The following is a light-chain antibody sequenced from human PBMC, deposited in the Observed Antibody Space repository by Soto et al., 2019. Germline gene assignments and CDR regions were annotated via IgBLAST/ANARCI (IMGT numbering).Light chain of an antibody. Sequence: QSVLTQLPSLSGAPGQRVTISCTGGSSNIGAGYDVHWYQQLPGTAPRLLIYGNNNRPSGVPDRFSGSKSGTSASLAITGLQAEDEADYYCQSYDNSPPVVFGGGTKVTVL. V-gene: IGLV1-40*01. CDR1: SSNIGAGYD. CDR2: GNN. CDR3: QSYDNSPPVV. J-gene: IGLJ2*01.